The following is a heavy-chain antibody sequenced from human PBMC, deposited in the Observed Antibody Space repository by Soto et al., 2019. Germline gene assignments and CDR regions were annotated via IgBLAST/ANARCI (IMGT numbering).Heavy chain of an antibody. CDR1: RGSVSTSSYY. D-gene: IGHD6-13*01. J-gene: IGHJ6*02. CDR3: ARDPFIASLGYNYYAMDV. Sequence: KPSETLSLTCTVSRGSVSTSSYYWSWIRQPPGKGLEWIGHIYYSGSTNYNPSLKSRLTMSVDTSKNQFSLKLSSVTAADTAIYYCARDPFIASLGYNYYAMDVWGQGTTVTVSS. V-gene: IGHV4-61*01. CDR2: IYYSGST.